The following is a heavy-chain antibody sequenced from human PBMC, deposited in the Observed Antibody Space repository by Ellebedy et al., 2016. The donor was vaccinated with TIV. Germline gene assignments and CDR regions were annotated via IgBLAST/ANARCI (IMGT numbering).Heavy chain of an antibody. D-gene: IGHD6-13*01. Sequence: PGGSLTLSCAVSGFTSSGYYMSWFRQAPGKGPEWVSYISYSGDLMYYADSVKGRFTTSRDNAENSLYLQMNSLRAEDTAVYYSARLGVKAAAGASDYWGQGTLVIVSS. CDR2: ISYSGDLM. V-gene: IGHV3-11*01. J-gene: IGHJ4*02. CDR3: ARLGVKAAAGASDY. CDR1: GFTSSGYY.